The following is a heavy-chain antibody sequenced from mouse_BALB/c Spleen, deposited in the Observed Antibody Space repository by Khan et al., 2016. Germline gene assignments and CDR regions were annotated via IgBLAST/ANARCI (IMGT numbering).Heavy chain of an antibody. CDR2: IHYSGST. CDR3: ARYYCGGAPWFAY. CDR1: GFSITSDYS. Sequence: EVQLQESGPDLVKPSQSLSLTCTVTGFSITSDYSWHWIRQFPGNKLEWMGYIHYSGSTNYNPSLKSRISITRDTSKHQFFLQLNSVTTEDTATFYCARYYCGGAPWFAYWGQGTLVTVSA. D-gene: IGHD1-1*01. J-gene: IGHJ3*01. V-gene: IGHV3-1*02.